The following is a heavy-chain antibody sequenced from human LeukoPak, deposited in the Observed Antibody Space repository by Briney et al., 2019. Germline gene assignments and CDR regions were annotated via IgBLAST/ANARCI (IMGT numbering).Heavy chain of an antibody. CDR2: INHSGNT. D-gene: IGHD5-12*01. CDR1: GGSFSGYY. V-gene: IGHV4-34*01. CDR3: ARVGGIVATTRNLPFYYYYGMDV. J-gene: IGHJ6*02. Sequence: SETLSLTCAVSGGSFSGYYWTWIRQPPGKGLEWIGEINHSGNTNYNPSLKSRVTISVDTSKNQFSLKLSSVTAADTAVYYCARVGGIVATTRNLPFYYYYGMDVWGQGTTVTVSS.